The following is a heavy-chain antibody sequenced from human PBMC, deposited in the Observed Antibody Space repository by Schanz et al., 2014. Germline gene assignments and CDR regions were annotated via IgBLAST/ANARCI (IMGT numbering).Heavy chain of an antibody. D-gene: IGHD3-22*01. V-gene: IGHV3-11*05. J-gene: IGHJ4*02. CDR3: ARPPHDSSGYYPFDY. CDR2: VSSSSSYT. CDR1: GFSVGNKY. Sequence: VQLVESGGGLIKPGGSLRLSCAASGFSVGNKYMNWVRQAPGKGLEWVSYVSSSSSYTHYADSVKGRFTISRDNAKNSLYLQMNSLRAEDTAVYYCARPPHDSSGYYPFDYWGQGTLVTVSS.